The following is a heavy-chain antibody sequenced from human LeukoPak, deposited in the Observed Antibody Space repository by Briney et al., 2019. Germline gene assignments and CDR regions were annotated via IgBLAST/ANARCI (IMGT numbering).Heavy chain of an antibody. Sequence: TGESLKISCKGSGYSFTSYWIGWVRQMPGKGLEWMGIIYPGDSDTRYSPSFQGQVTISADKSISTAYLQWSSLKASDTAMYYCARLWGAVAGGYYFDYWGQGTLVTVSS. V-gene: IGHV5-51*01. J-gene: IGHJ4*02. CDR2: IYPGDSDT. CDR3: ARLWGAVAGGYYFDY. CDR1: GYSFTSYW. D-gene: IGHD6-19*01.